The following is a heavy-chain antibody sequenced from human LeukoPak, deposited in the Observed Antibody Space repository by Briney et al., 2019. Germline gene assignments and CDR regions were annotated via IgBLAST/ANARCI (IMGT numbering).Heavy chain of an antibody. D-gene: IGHD4-11*01. Sequence: GGSLRLSCAASGFTFSSYWMSWVRQAPGKGLEWVANIKQDGSEKYYVDSVKGRFTISRDNAKNSLYLQMNSLRAEDTAVYYCARDREYTDYLHNWFDPWGQGTLVTVSS. CDR3: ARDREYTDYLHNWFDP. CDR1: GFTFSSYW. CDR2: IKQDGSEK. V-gene: IGHV3-7*01. J-gene: IGHJ5*02.